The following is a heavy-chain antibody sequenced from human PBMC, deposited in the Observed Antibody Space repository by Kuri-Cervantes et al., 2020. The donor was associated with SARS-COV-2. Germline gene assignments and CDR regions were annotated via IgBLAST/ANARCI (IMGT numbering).Heavy chain of an antibody. D-gene: IGHD3/OR15-3a*01. J-gene: IGHJ5*02. CDR1: GFNLSSYS. CDR3: AKDTLLWTPRGHNWFDP. CDR2: ISSSTSYI. Sequence: GESLKISCAASGFNLSSYSINWVRQAPGKGLEWVSSISSSTSYIYYEDSVKGRFTISRDNAKNSLYLQVNSVRAEDTAVYYCAKDTLLWTPRGHNWFDPWGQGTLVTVSS. V-gene: IGHV3-21*04.